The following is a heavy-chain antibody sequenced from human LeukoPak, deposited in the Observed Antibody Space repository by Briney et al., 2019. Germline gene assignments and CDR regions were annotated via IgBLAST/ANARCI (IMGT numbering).Heavy chain of an antibody. CDR3: ARAPRADVDIVATRLTYYHYYGMDV. J-gene: IGHJ6*02. D-gene: IGHD5-12*01. Sequence: GASVKVSCKASGGTFSSYAISWVPQAPGQGLEWMGRIIPILGIANYAQKFQGRVTITADKSTSTAYMELSSLRSEDTAVYYCARAPRADVDIVATRLTYYHYYGMDVWGQGTTVTVSS. CDR1: GGTFSSYA. V-gene: IGHV1-69*04. CDR2: IIPILGIA.